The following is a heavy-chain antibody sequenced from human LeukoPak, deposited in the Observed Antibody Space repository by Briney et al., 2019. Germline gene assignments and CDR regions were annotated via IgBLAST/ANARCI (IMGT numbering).Heavy chain of an antibody. CDR2: IRYDGSNK. Sequence: GGSLRLSCAASGFTFSSYEMNWVRQAPGKGLEWVAFIRYDGSNKFYADSVRGRFTISRDNSKNTMYLQVDSLRAEDTAVYYCAKEGYDSSGYYHYFDNWGQGTLVTVSA. D-gene: IGHD3-22*01. V-gene: IGHV3-30*02. CDR3: AKEGYDSSGYYHYFDN. J-gene: IGHJ4*02. CDR1: GFTFSSYE.